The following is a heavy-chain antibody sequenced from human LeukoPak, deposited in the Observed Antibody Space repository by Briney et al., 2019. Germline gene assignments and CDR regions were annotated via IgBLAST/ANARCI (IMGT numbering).Heavy chain of an antibody. V-gene: IGHV3-53*01. Sequence: GGSLRLSCAASGFTVSSNYMSWVRQAPGKGLGWVSVIYSGGSTYYADSVKGRFTISRDNSKNTLYLQMNSLSAEDTAVYYCARVFYPNWFDPWGQGTLVTVSS. CDR2: IYSGGST. CDR3: ARVFYPNWFDP. J-gene: IGHJ5*02. D-gene: IGHD3-16*02. CDR1: GFTVSSNY.